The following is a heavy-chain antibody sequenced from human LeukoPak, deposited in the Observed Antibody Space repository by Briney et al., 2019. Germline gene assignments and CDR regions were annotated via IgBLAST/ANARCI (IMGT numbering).Heavy chain of an antibody. V-gene: IGHV3-21*01. CDR3: ARDRECSGGSCYYPDYYFDY. D-gene: IGHD2-15*01. CDR1: GFTFSSYS. Sequence: PGGSLRLSCAASGFTFSSYSMNWVRQAPGKGLELVSSISSSSSYIYYADSVKGRFTISRDNAKNSLYLQMNSLRAEDTAVYYCARDRECSGGSCYYPDYYFDYWGQGTLVTVSS. J-gene: IGHJ4*02. CDR2: ISSSSSYI.